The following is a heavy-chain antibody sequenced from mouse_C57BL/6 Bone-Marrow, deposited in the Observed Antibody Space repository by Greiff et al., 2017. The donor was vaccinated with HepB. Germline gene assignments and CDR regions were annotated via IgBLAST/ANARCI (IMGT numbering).Heavy chain of an antibody. CDR3: ARLELGYERVY. CDR2: INPSSGYT. J-gene: IGHJ2*01. CDR1: GYTFTSYT. D-gene: IGHD2-2*01. Sequence: QLQPSGAELARPGASVKMSCKASGYTFTSYTMHWVKQRPGQGLEWIGYINPSSGYTKYNQKFKDKATLTADKSSSTAYMQLSSLTSEDSAVYYCARLELGYERVYWGQGTTLTVSS. V-gene: IGHV1-4*01.